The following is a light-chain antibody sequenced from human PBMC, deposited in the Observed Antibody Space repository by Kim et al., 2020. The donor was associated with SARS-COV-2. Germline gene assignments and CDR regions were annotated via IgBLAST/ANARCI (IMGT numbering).Light chain of an antibody. J-gene: IGKJ1*01. CDR3: QQYNIFWT. CDR2: ETS. Sequence: SASVRDTVTITCRASQTISPWLAWYQQKPGKAPKLLIYETSNLEGGVPLRFSGSGSGTEFTLTINGLQPDDFATYFCQQYNIFWTFGQGTKVDIK. CDR1: QTISPW. V-gene: IGKV1-5*03.